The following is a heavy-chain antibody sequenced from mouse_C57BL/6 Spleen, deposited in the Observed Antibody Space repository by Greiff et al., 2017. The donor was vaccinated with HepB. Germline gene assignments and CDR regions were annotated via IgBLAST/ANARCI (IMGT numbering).Heavy chain of an antibody. J-gene: IGHJ3*01. CDR3: ARGHYYDYDRAWFAY. Sequence: VQLQQSGPELVKPGASVKIPCKASGYTFTDYNMDWVKQSHGKSLEWIGDINPNNGGTIYNQKFKGKATLTVDKSSSTAYMELRSLTSEDTAVYYCARGHYYDYDRAWFAYWGQGTLVTVSA. CDR2: INPNNGGT. D-gene: IGHD2-4*01. CDR1: GYTFTDYN. V-gene: IGHV1-18*01.